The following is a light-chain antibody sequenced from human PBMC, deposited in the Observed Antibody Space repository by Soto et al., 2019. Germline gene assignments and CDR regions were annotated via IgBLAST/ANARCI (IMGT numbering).Light chain of an antibody. CDR1: SSDVGGYNY. CDR3: CSYTSSSTPNYV. V-gene: IGLV2-14*01. Sequence: QSVLTQPASVSGSPLQSITISCTGTSSDVGGYNYVSWYQQHPGKAPKLMIYDVSDRPSGVSNRFSGSKSGNTASLTISGLQAEDEADYYCCSYTSSSTPNYVFGIGTKVTVL. J-gene: IGLJ1*01. CDR2: DVS.